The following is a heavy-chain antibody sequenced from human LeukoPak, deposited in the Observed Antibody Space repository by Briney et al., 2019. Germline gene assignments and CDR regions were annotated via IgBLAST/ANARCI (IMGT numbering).Heavy chain of an antibody. CDR2: IKQDGSEK. CDR1: GFTFSSYW. Sequence: GGSLRLSCAASGFTFSSYWMSWVRQAPGKGLEWVANIKQDGSEKYYVDSVKGRFTISRDNAKNSLYLQMNSLRAEDTAVYYCARNSGSYYVGHPFDYWGQGTLVTVSS. V-gene: IGHV3-7*01. J-gene: IGHJ4*02. CDR3: ARNSGSYYVGHPFDY. D-gene: IGHD1-26*01.